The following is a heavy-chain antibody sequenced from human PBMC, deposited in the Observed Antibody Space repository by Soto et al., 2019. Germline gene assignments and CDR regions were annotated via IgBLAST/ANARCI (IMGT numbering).Heavy chain of an antibody. CDR2: IIPIFDTA. Sequence: QVQLVQSGAEVKKPGSSVKVSCKTSGGTFSNYAISWVRQAPGQGLEWMGGIIPIFDTADYAQKFQGRLTMTADKSTSTANMVLRGLRAEDTALNYRQRDLERNYDMTGHYPPRATYWCQGTLVTVS. J-gene: IGHJ4*02. V-gene: IGHV1-69*06. CDR3: QRDLERNYDMTGHYPPRATY. CDR1: GGTFSNYA. D-gene: IGHD3-22*01.